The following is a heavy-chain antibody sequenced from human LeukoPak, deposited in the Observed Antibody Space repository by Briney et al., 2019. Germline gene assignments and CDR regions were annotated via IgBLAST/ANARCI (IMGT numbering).Heavy chain of an antibody. V-gene: IGHV3-74*01. CDR2: IKTDGSIT. Sequence: GGSLRLSCAAFGFAFSSYWMCWVRQDPGKGLAWVSCIKTDGSITAYAGSVKGRFTISRDNAKNTLYLQMNSLRADGTAVYYCARDGDAPMTDFDYWGQGTLVTVSS. J-gene: IGHJ4*02. CDR3: ARDGDAPMTDFDY. D-gene: IGHD2-21*02. CDR1: GFAFSSYW.